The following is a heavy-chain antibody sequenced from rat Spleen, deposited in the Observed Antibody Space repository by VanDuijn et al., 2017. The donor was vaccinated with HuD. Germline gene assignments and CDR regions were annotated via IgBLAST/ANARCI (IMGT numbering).Heavy chain of an antibody. J-gene: IGHJ2*01. CDR3: SRGGATRFDY. CDR2: ITNASGRT. CDR1: GFTFSDYY. Sequence: EVQLVESGGGLVQPGRSLKLSCAASGFTFSDYYMAWVRQAPKKGLEWVASITNASGRTYYPDSVKGRFTISRDTAQNILYLQMDSLRSEDTATYYCSRGGATRFDYWGQGVMVTVSS. D-gene: IGHD1-11*01. V-gene: IGHV5-20*01.